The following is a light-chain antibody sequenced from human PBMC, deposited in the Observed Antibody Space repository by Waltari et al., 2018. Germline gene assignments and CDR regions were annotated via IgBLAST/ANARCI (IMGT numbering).Light chain of an antibody. Sequence: DIVMTQSPDSLAVSLGERATINYKSSQSVLSSSNNKNYLGWYQKKPGQPPKLLISWASTRESGVPDRFSGSGSGTDFTLTISSLQAEDVAVYYCQQCYSSPYTFGQGTKLEIK. CDR1: QSVLSSSNNKNY. CDR2: WAS. V-gene: IGKV4-1*01. CDR3: QQCYSSPYT. J-gene: IGKJ2*01.